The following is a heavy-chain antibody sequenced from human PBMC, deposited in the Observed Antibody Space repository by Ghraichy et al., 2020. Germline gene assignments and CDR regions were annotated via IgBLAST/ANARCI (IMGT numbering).Heavy chain of an antibody. Sequence: SETLSLTCTVSGGSISSGGYYWSWIRQHPGKGLEWIGYIYYSGSTYYNPSLKSRVTISVDTSKNQFSLKLSSVTAADTAVYYCARSSGWLLPLGNAFDIWGQGTMVTVSS. CDR3: ARSSGWLLPLGNAFDI. J-gene: IGHJ3*02. CDR2: IYYSGST. V-gene: IGHV4-31*03. D-gene: IGHD3-22*01. CDR1: GGSISSGGYY.